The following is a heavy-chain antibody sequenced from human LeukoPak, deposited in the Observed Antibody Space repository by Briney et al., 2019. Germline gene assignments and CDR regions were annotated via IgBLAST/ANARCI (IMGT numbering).Heavy chain of an antibody. CDR2: ISWNSGSI. CDR3: AKEGSGGHLDY. D-gene: IGHD3-10*01. J-gene: IGHJ4*02. Sequence: GGSLRLSCAPSGSTFDNYAMRWVRQPPGKCLGWVSGISWNSGSIGYADSVKGRFTISRDNAKNSLYLQMNSLRAEDTALYYCAKEGSGGHLDYWGQGTLVTVSS. CDR1: GSTFDNYA. V-gene: IGHV3-9*01.